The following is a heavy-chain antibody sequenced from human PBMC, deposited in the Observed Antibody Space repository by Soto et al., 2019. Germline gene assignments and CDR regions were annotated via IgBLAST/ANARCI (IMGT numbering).Heavy chain of an antibody. V-gene: IGHV3-74*03. CDR1: GFTFSTYW. Sequence: EVQLVESGGGLVQPGGSLRLSCAASGFTFSTYWMHWVRQAPGKGLVWVSRISRDGIGTTYAESVKGRFTISRDNTKNTLSLQMISLRVEDADVYYCGPLGNFGVVMGHWGQGTLVTVSS. CDR2: ISRDGIGT. CDR3: GPLGNFGVVMGH. D-gene: IGHD3-3*01. J-gene: IGHJ4*02.